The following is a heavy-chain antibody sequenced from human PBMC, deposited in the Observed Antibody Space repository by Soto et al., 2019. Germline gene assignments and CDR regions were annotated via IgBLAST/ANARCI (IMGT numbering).Heavy chain of an antibody. J-gene: IGHJ5*02. Sequence: ASVKVSCKASGYTFTSDGISWVRQAPGQGLEWMGWISAYNGNTNYAQKLQGRVTMTTDTSTSTAYMELRSLRSDDTAVYYCARDSPLGNWFDPWGQGTLVTVSS. CDR1: GYTFTSDG. V-gene: IGHV1-18*04. D-gene: IGHD3-10*01. CDR2: ISAYNGNT. CDR3: ARDSPLGNWFDP.